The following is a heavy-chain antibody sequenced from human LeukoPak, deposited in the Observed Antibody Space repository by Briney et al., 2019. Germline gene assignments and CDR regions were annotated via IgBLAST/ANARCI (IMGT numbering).Heavy chain of an antibody. CDR1: GFTFSSYA. Sequence: GGSLRLSCAASGFTFSSYAMSWVRQAPGKGLEWVSAISGSGGSTYYADSVKGRFTISRDNSKNTLYLQMNSLRAEDTAVYYCAKDFNYDSGGYYYVNWGQGTLVTVSS. D-gene: IGHD3-22*01. J-gene: IGHJ4*02. CDR3: AKDFNYDSGGYYYVN. CDR2: ISGSGGST. V-gene: IGHV3-23*01.